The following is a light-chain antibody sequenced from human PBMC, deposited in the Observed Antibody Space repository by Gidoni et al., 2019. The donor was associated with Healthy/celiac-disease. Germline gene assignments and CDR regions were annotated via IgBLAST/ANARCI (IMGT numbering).Light chain of an antibody. CDR1: SSDVVGYTY. CDR3: SSYTSSSTVV. J-gene: IGLJ2*01. V-gene: IGLV2-14*01. Sequence: QSALTQPASVSGPPGQSITISCTGTSSDVVGYTYVPWYQQHPGTAPQLMIYEFSIRPSGVSNRCSGSKSGNTASLTISGLQAEDEADYYCSSYTSSSTVVFGGGTKLTVL. CDR2: EFS.